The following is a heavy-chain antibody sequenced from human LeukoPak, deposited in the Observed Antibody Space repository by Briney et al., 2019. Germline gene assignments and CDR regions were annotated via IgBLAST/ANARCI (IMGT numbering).Heavy chain of an antibody. V-gene: IGHV3-23*01. Sequence: LRXXCAGSGFTXXIYAXXWFRQAPGEGLEWVSGLSGNGRIVNYADSVKGRFTISRDNSKNTLSLQMNNLRAEDTAVDYCAGDLYLRFLGPFDSWGQGTLVTVSS. CDR1: GFTXXIYA. CDR3: AGDLYLRFLGPFDS. CDR2: LSGNGRIV. J-gene: IGHJ4*02. D-gene: IGHD3-3*01.